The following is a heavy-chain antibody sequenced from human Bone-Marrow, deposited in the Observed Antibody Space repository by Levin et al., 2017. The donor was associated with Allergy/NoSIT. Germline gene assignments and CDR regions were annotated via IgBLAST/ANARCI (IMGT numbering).Heavy chain of an antibody. J-gene: IGHJ4*02. CDR2: SRGNGANT. CDR3: AKDQGRIPQRD. Sequence: GGSLRLSCAASGFGFGSFAMSWVRQAPGKGLEWVSTSRGNGANTYYADSVKGRFTISRDYSKNTLYLQMNSLRDEDTAVYFCAKDQGRIPQRDWGQGTLVTVSS. D-gene: IGHD2-15*01. CDR1: GFGFGSFA. V-gene: IGHV3-23*01.